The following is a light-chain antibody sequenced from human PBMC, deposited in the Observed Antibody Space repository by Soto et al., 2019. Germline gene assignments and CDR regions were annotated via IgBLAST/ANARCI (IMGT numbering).Light chain of an antibody. CDR2: GTT. CDR1: SSNIGAGYD. J-gene: IGLJ1*01. Sequence: QSVLTQPPSVSGAPGQRVTISCTGGSSNIGAGYDVHWYQQLPGTAPKLIIYGTTNRPSGVPDRFSGSKSGTSASLAITGLQAEDEADYYCQSYDGTLSGSYVFGIGTKVTV. CDR3: QSYDGTLSGSYV. V-gene: IGLV1-40*01.